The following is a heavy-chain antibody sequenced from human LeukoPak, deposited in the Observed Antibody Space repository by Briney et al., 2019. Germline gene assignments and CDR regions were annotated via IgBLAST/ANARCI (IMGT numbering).Heavy chain of an antibody. CDR1: GFTFSSCW. J-gene: IGHJ3*02. D-gene: IGHD1-20*01. V-gene: IGHV3-7*01. Sequence: GGSLRLSCAASGFTFSSCWMNWVCQAPGKGLEWVANIKPDGSEKYYVDSVKGRFTISRDNAKNSLYLQMNSLRDEDTAVYYCASGNWNDRAFDIWGQGTMVAVSS. CDR3: ASGNWNDRAFDI. CDR2: IKPDGSEK.